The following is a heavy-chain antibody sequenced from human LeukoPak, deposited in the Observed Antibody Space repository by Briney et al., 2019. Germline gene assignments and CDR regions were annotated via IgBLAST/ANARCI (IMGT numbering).Heavy chain of an antibody. Sequence: GSLRLSCAASGFTLSNYWMHWVRQAPGKGLVWVSRINSDGSSTIYADSVKGRFTISRDNAKNTLYLQMNSLRAEDTAVYYCARQVSYGMDVWGQGTTVTVSS. CDR1: GFTLSNYW. V-gene: IGHV3-74*01. CDR3: ARQVSYGMDV. CDR2: INSDGSST. D-gene: IGHD6-6*01. J-gene: IGHJ6*02.